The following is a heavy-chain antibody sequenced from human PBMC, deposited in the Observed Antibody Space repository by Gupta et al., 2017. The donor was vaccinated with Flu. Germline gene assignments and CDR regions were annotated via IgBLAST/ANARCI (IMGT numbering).Heavy chain of an antibody. CDR2: ISRSGDNT. J-gene: IGHJ3*02. CDR3: ARRRYTSGGGVFDI. CDR1: NDA. V-gene: IGHV3-23*01. D-gene: IGHD6-19*01. Sequence: NDAMNWVRQAPGEGLEWVSGISRSGDNTYYADAVKGRFVISRDNSKNTVYLQMKRMRAEDTALDFCARRRYTSGGGVFDIWGQGTMVTVSS.